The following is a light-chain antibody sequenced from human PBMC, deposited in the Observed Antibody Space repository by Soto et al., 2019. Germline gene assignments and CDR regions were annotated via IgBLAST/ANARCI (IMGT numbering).Light chain of an antibody. CDR1: SSDVGGYNY. Sequence: QSALTQPASVSGSPGQTITISCTGSSSDVGGYNYVSWYQQHPGKAPKLMIYEVNKRPSGVSNRFSGSKSGNTAYLTISGLQAEDEADYYCSSFTSSSTQVLGGGTKLTVL. CDR2: EVN. J-gene: IGLJ3*02. CDR3: SSFTSSSTQV. V-gene: IGLV2-14*01.